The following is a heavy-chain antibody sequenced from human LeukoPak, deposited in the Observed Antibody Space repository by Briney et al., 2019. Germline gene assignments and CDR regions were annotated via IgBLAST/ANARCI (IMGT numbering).Heavy chain of an antibody. D-gene: IGHD4/OR15-4a*01. CDR2: ILFTGSP. CDR3: ARVWSSGPYGGTAYSFDY. J-gene: IGHJ4*02. V-gene: IGHV4-39*01. Sequence: KPSYARSPTRSLSGASIISNDSWGWIRQPPGEGLEWIASILFTGSPNYNPSIKTRAPISVDTSTNPFSLRLGSVTAADTAVDYCARVWSSGPYGGTAYSFDYWGQGTLVTVSS. CDR1: GASIISNDS.